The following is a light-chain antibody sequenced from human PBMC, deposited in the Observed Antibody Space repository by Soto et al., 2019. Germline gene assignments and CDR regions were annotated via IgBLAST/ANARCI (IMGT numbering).Light chain of an antibody. V-gene: IGKV3D-20*02. J-gene: IGKJ4*01. CDR1: QSVGSNY. CDR3: QQRSNWPLT. CDR2: GAS. Sequence: EIVLTQSPGTLSWSQGEIASLSFMASQSVGSNYLAWYQQKPGQAPRLLIYGASSRATGIPDRFSGGGSGTDFTLTISSLEPQDFAVYYCQQRSNWPLTFGGGTKVDIK.